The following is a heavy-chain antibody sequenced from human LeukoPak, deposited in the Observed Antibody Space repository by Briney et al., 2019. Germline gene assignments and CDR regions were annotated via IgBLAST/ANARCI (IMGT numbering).Heavy chain of an antibody. CDR1: GFTVGTNY. CDR2: LYSGGNT. D-gene: IGHD6-13*01. Sequence: GGSLRLSCAASGFTVGTNYMSWVRQAPGKGLEWVSILYSGGNTYYADSVKGRFTISRDSSKNTLYLQMNSLRAEDTAVYYCARFIAAGYYFDYWGQGTLVTVSS. CDR3: ARFIAAGYYFDY. V-gene: IGHV3-53*01. J-gene: IGHJ4*02.